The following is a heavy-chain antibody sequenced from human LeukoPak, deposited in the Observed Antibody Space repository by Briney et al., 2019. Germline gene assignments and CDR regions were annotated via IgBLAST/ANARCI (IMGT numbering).Heavy chain of an antibody. CDR2: IYHSGST. V-gene: IGHV4-30-2*01. D-gene: IGHD3-22*01. Sequence: SETLSLTCAVSGGSISSGGYSWSWIRQPPGKGLEWIGYIYHSGSTYYNPSLKSRVTISVDRSKNQFSLKLSSVTAADTAVYYCARGNTHDSSGYPTGGFDYWGQGTLVTVSS. CDR3: ARGNTHDSSGYPTGGFDY. J-gene: IGHJ4*02. CDR1: GGSISSGGYS.